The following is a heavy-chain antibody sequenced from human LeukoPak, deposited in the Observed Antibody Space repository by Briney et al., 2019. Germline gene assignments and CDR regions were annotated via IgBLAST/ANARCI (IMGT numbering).Heavy chain of an antibody. D-gene: IGHD4-17*01. CDR1: GFTFSSYA. CDR3: ASTQGPTTVHLRNAYYYYGMDV. Sequence: PGGSLRLSCAASGFTFSSYAMSWVRQAPGKGLEWVSAISGSGGSTYYADSVKGRFTISRDNSKNTLYLQMNSLRAEDTAVYYCASTQGPTTVHLRNAYYYYGMDVWGQGTTVTVSS. J-gene: IGHJ6*02. CDR2: ISGSGGST. V-gene: IGHV3-23*01.